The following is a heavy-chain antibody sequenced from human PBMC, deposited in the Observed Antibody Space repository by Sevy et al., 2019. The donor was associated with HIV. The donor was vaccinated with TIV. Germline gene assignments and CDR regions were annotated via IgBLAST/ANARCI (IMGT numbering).Heavy chain of an antibody. CDR3: ARDHVKDGDYGDYYYYAMDV. J-gene: IGHJ6*02. Sequence: GGSLRLSCAASGFILSDYYMSWVRQAPGKGLEWVSYISGSGDDTIYYAASVKGRFTICRDNSKNFLYLQMNSLKAEDTAVYYCARDHVKDGDYGDYYYYAMDVWGQGTTVTVSS. CDR1: GFILSDYY. D-gene: IGHD4-17*01. V-gene: IGHV3-11*01. CDR2: ISGSGDDTI.